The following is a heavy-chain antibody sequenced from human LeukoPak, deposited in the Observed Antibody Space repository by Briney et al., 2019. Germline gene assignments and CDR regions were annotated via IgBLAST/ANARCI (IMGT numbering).Heavy chain of an antibody. CDR2: ISSSSSTI. J-gene: IGHJ4*02. V-gene: IGHV3-48*01. CDR1: GFTFSSYS. Sequence: PGGSLRLSCAASGFTFSSYSMNWVRQAPGKGLEWVSYISSSSSTIYYADAVKGRFTISRDNAKNPLYLQMNSLRAEDTAVYYCARGLRILAQDFRDYWGQGTLVTVSS. D-gene: IGHD2-15*01. CDR3: ARGLRILAQDFRDY.